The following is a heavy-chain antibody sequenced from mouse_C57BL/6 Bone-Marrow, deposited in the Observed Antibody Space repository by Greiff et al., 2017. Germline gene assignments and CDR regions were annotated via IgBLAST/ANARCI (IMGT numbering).Heavy chain of an antibody. CDR2: INTNNGGT. CDR1: GYTFTDYN. Sequence: VQLQQSGPELVKPGASVKMSCKASGYTFTDYNMHWVKQSHGKSLEWIGYINTNNGGTSYNQKFKGKATLTVNNSSSTAYMELRSLTSEDSAVYYCARSGYYGSPWFAYWGQGTLVTVSA. V-gene: IGHV1-22*01. CDR3: ARSGYYGSPWFAY. J-gene: IGHJ3*01. D-gene: IGHD1-1*01.